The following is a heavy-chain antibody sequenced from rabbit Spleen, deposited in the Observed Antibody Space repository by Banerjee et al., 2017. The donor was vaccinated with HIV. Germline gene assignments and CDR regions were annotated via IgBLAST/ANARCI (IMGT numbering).Heavy chain of an antibody. CDR1: GFSFSSGYW. CDR3: ARAGEGGDGYLNL. V-gene: IGHV1S45*01. D-gene: IGHD5-1*01. Sequence: EESGGDLVKPEGSLTLTCTASGFSFSSGYWICWVRQAPGKGLEWIACIYTGDGTTYYATWAKGRFTISKTSSTTVTLQMTSLTVADTATYFCARAGEGGDGYLNLWGQGTLVTVS. J-gene: IGHJ4*01. CDR2: IYTGDGTT.